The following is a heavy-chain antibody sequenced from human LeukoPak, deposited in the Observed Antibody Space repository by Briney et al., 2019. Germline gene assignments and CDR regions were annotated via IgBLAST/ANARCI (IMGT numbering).Heavy chain of an antibody. D-gene: IGHD1-26*01. CDR1: GGSISSSSYY. J-gene: IGHJ1*01. V-gene: IGHV4-39*07. Sequence: SETLSLTCSVSGGSISSSSYYWGWIRQPPGKGLEWVGSIYYTGGTYYNPSLKSRVTISVDTSKNQISLKLTSVTAADTAVYYCAKSGSYLLYFQHWGQGTLVTVSS. CDR2: IYYTGGT. CDR3: AKSGSYLLYFQH.